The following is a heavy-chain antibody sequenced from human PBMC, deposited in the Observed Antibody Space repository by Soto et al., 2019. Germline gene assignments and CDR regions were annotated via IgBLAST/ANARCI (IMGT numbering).Heavy chain of an antibody. D-gene: IGHD1-26*01. Sequence: GGSLRLSCVGSGFTFGKNAMSWVRQAAGKGLQWVSAISYSGSDTFYADSVKGRFTISRDNSRNTLFLDMSGLRADDTAVYFCVREVPTSIHSYDYWGQGTLVTVSS. CDR2: ISYSGSDT. J-gene: IGHJ4*02. CDR3: VREVPTSIHSYDY. V-gene: IGHV3-23*01. CDR1: GFTFGKNA.